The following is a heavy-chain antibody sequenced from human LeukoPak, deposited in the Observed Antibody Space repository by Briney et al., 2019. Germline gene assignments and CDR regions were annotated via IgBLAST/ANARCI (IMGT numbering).Heavy chain of an antibody. CDR3: ARDAFGSGYSFY. CDR1: GFTFSSYS. Sequence: GGSLRLSCAASGFTFSSYSMNWVRQAPGKGLEWVSSISSSSSYIYYADSVKGRFTISRDNAKNSLYLQMNSLRAEDTAVYYCARDAFGSGYSFYWGQGTLVTVSS. D-gene: IGHD3-22*01. V-gene: IGHV3-21*01. CDR2: ISSSSSYI. J-gene: IGHJ4*02.